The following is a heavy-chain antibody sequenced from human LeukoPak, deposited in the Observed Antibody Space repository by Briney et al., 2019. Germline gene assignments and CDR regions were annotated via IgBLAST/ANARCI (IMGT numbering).Heavy chain of an antibody. J-gene: IGHJ4*02. CDR1: GYSFTSYW. D-gene: IGHD1-26*01. Sequence: GESLKISCKGSGYSFTSYWIGWVRQKPGKALELMGIIYPGDSDTRYSTSFQGQVTISADKSISTAYLQWSSLKASDTAMYYCARTPSIVGEYYFDYWGQGTLVTVSS. V-gene: IGHV5-51*01. CDR3: ARTPSIVGEYYFDY. CDR2: IYPGDSDT.